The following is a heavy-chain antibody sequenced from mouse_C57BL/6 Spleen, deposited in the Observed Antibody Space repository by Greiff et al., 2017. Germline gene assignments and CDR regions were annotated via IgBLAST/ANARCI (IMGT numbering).Heavy chain of an antibody. J-gene: IGHJ1*03. CDR3: ARGLRTSDV. Sequence: VQLQQSGPELVKPGASVTISCKASGYSFTGYYMNWVKQSPEKSLEWIGEINPSTGGTTYNQKFKAKATLTVDKSSSTAYMQLKSLTSEDSAVYYCARGLRTSDVWGTGTTVTVSS. V-gene: IGHV1-42*01. D-gene: IGHD2-4*01. CDR1: GYSFTGYY. CDR2: INPSTGGT.